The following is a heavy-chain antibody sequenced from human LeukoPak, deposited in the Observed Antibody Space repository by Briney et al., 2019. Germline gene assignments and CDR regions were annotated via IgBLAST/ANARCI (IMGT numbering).Heavy chain of an antibody. V-gene: IGHV3-21*04. CDR1: GFTFSSYS. CDR3: ASEYYYGSGSYLAYYYYGMDV. J-gene: IGHJ6*02. Sequence: GGSLRLSRAASGFTFSSYSMNWVRQAPGKGLEWVSSISSSSSYIYYADSVKGRFTISRDNAKNSLYLQMNSLRAEDTAVYYCASEYYYGSGSYLAYYYYGMDVWGQGTTVTVSS. CDR2: ISSSSSYI. D-gene: IGHD3-10*01.